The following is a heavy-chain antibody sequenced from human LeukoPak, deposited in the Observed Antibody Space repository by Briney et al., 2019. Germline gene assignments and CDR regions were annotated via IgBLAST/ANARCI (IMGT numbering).Heavy chain of an antibody. Sequence: SETLSLTCTVSGYSISSGYYWGWIRQPPGKGLEWIGSIYHSGSTYYNPSLKSRVTISVDTSKNQFSLKLSSVTAADTAVYYCARGRRFRGDQRGYFDYWGQGTLVTVSS. J-gene: IGHJ4*02. V-gene: IGHV4-38-2*02. CDR3: ARGRRFRGDQRGYFDY. CDR2: IYHSGST. CDR1: GYSISSGYY. D-gene: IGHD3-10*01.